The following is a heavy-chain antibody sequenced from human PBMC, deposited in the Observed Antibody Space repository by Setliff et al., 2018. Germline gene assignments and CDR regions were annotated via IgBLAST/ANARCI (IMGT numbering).Heavy chain of an antibody. J-gene: IGHJ6*02. CDR3: AKELEATTYYYYYYGMDV. CDR2: ISGNGDNT. CDR1: GFTFSHYA. V-gene: IGHV3-23*01. Sequence: GGSLRLSCAASGFTFSHYAMTWVRQSPGKGLEWFSGISGNGDNTYSADSVKGRFTIPRDNSTNTLNLQMNSLRAEDTAVYYCAKELEATTYYYYYYGMDVWGQGTTVTVSS. D-gene: IGHD1-26*01.